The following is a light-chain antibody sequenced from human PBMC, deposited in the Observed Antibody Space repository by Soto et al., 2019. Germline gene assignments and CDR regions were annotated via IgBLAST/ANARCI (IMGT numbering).Light chain of an antibody. CDR3: QQCNTFWT. Sequence: DIQVTQSPPTLSASVGDRVTITCRASQTITSWLAWYQQKPGKAPKLLIYDVSSLGSGVPSRFSGSGSGTEFTLTISSLQPDDSATYYCQQCNTFWTFGQGTKVDIK. CDR1: QTITSW. J-gene: IGKJ1*01. CDR2: DVS. V-gene: IGKV1-5*01.